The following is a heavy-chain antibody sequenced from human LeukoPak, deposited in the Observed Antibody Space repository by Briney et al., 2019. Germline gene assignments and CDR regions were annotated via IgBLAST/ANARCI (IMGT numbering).Heavy chain of an antibody. Sequence: GGSLRLSCVASGFTFSDYPMIWVRQAPGEGLGYVSVFSDVTHYADSVKGRFTISRDNPKNTLYLQMNSLRVEDTAIYYCAKDWYDYWGQGTLVTVSS. V-gene: IGHV3-23*01. J-gene: IGHJ4*02. CDR1: GFTFSDYP. CDR3: AKDWYDY. D-gene: IGHD3-3*01. CDR2: FSDVT.